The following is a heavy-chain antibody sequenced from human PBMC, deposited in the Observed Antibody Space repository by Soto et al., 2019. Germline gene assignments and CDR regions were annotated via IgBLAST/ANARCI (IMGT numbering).Heavy chain of an antibody. CDR2: IIPIFGTA. Sequence: QVQLVQSGAEVKKPGSSVKVSCKASGGTFSSYAISWVRQAPGQGLEWMGGIIPIFGTANYAQKFQGRVTITADESTSTAYMELSSLRSEDTAVYYCARGPPYCSGGSCYSPGSAFDIWGQGTMVTVSS. V-gene: IGHV1-69*01. CDR3: ARGPPYCSGGSCYSPGSAFDI. J-gene: IGHJ3*02. D-gene: IGHD2-15*01. CDR1: GGTFSSYA.